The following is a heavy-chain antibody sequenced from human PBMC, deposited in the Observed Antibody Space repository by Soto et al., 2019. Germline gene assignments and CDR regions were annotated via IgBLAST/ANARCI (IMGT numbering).Heavy chain of an antibody. CDR2: INHSGST. J-gene: IGHJ4*02. V-gene: IGHV4-34*01. CDR1: GGSFSGYY. CDR3: ARAPGDGDHKGVFDY. Sequence: QVQLQQWGAGLLKPSETLSLTCAVYGGSFSGYYWSWIRQPPGKGLEWIGEINHSGSTNYNPSLKSRVTISVDTAKNQFSLKLSSVTAADTAVYYCARAPGDGDHKGVFDYWGKGTLVTVSS. D-gene: IGHD3-16*01.